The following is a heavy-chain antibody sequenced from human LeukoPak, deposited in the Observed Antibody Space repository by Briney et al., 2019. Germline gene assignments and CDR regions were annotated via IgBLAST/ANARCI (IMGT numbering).Heavy chain of an antibody. D-gene: IGHD5-24*01. CDR3: ARGPTISESGYFDY. V-gene: IGHV4-34*01. Sequence: PSDTLSLTCAVYGGSFSAYYWSWIRQSPGKGLEWIAEINQGGDTNYNPSVKSRVSISVDTSKNQFSLKVTSLTAADTAVYYCARGPTISESGYFDYWGQGTLVTVSS. CDR1: GGSFSAYY. CDR2: INQGGDT. J-gene: IGHJ4*03.